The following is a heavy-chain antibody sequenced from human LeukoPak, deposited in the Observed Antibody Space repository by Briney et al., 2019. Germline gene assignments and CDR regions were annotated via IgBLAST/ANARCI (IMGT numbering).Heavy chain of an antibody. Sequence: GGSLRLSCAGSGFTLSSYDMSWVRQAPGKGPEWVSAISGSGGSTYYADSVKGRFTISRDNSKNTLYLQMNSLRAEDTAVYYSAKGPYYYDSTYFDYWGQGTLVTVSS. J-gene: IGHJ4*02. V-gene: IGHV3-23*01. CDR2: ISGSGGST. D-gene: IGHD3-22*01. CDR3: AKGPYYYDSTYFDY. CDR1: GFTLSSYD.